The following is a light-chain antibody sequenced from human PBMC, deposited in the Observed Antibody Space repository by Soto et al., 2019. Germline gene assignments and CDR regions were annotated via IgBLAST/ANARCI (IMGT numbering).Light chain of an antibody. Sequence: EIVLTQSPATLSLSPGGRATLSCRASQSVSLSLAWYQQKPGQAPRLLIYDASKRASGIPARFSGSGSGTDFTLTISSLQPDDFATYYCQQYNSYSWTFGQGTKVEIK. CDR1: QSVSLS. V-gene: IGKV3-11*01. CDR2: DAS. J-gene: IGKJ1*01. CDR3: QQYNSYSWT.